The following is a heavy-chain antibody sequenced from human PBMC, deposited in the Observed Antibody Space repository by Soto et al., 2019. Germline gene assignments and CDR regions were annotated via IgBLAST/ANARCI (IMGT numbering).Heavy chain of an antibody. D-gene: IGHD5-12*01. V-gene: IGHV3-23*01. CDR2: ISGSGGST. J-gene: IGHJ5*02. Sequence: GGSLRLSCAASGFTFSSYAMSWVRQAPGKGLEWVSAISGSGGSTYYADSGKGRFTISRGNSKNTLYLQMNSLRAEDTAVYYFAKGRDIGATRNWFDPWGQGTLVTVSS. CDR3: AKGRDIGATRNWFDP. CDR1: GFTFSSYA.